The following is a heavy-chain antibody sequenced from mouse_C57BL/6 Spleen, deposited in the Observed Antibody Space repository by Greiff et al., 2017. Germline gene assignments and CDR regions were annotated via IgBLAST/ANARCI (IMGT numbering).Heavy chain of an antibody. CDR1: GYSFTDYN. CDR3: ARAEGYDPWFAY. Sequence: EVQLQESGPELVKPGASVTISCKASGYSFTDYNMNWVKQSHGKSLEWIGVINPNNGTTSYNKKFKGKATLTVDQSSSTAYMQLNSLTSEDSAVYYCARAEGYDPWFAYWGQGTLVSVSA. V-gene: IGHV1-39*01. D-gene: IGHD2-2*01. J-gene: IGHJ3*01. CDR2: INPNNGTT.